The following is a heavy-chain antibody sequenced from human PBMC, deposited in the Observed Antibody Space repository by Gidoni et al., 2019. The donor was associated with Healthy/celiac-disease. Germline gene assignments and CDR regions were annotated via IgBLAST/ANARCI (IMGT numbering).Heavy chain of an antibody. CDR1: GFTFSSYA. D-gene: IGHD3-16*01. CDR2: ISGSGGST. V-gene: IGHV3-23*01. J-gene: IGHJ4*02. Sequence: EVQLLESGGGLVQPGGSLRLSCAASGFTFSSYAMSWVRQAPGKGLEWVSAISGSGGSTYYADSVKGRFTISRDNSKNTLYLQMNSLRAEDTAVYYCAKDMSVSYDYVWGRHDYWGQGTLVTVSS. CDR3: AKDMSVSYDYVWGRHDY.